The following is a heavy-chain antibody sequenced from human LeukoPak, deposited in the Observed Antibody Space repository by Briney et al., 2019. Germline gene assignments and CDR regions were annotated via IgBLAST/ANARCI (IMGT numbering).Heavy chain of an antibody. CDR3: ARVSWFPGTSYYYMDV. V-gene: IGHV4-59*01. CDR2: IHYSGTT. D-gene: IGHD1-1*01. CDR1: DDSITIYY. Sequence: SETLSLTCTVSDDSITIYYWTWIRQPPGNGLVWIGYIHYSGTTNYNPSLKSRVTISVDTSKNQFSLKLSSVTAADTAVYYCARVSWFPGTSYYYMDVWGKGTTVTVSS. J-gene: IGHJ6*03.